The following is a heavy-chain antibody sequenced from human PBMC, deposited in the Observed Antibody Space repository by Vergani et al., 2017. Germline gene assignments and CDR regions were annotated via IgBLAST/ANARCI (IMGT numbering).Heavy chain of an antibody. CDR1: GFTFSSYE. D-gene: IGHD1-26*01. CDR2: ISSSGSTI. V-gene: IGHV3-48*03. CDR3: ARAVGVGARDY. J-gene: IGHJ4*02. Sequence: EVQLVESGGGLVQPGGSLRLSCAASGFTFSSYEMNWVRQAPGKGLEWVSYISSSGSTIYYADSVKGRFTISRDNAKKSLYLQMNSLRAEDTAVYYCARAVGVGARDYWGQGTLVTVSS.